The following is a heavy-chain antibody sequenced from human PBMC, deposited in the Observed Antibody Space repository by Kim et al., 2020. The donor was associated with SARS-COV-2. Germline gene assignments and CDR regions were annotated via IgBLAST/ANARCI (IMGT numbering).Heavy chain of an antibody. CDR1: GFTVSSNY. J-gene: IGHJ4*02. Sequence: GGSLRLSCAASGFTVSSNYMSWVRQAPGKGLEWVSVIYRGGSTYYADSVKGSFTISRDNSKNTPYFQMNSLRAEDTAVYYCSRTSSSWYARSCGRYYFDYWGQGTLVTVSS. CDR3: SRTSSSWYARSCGRYYFDY. D-gene: IGHD6-13*01. CDR2: IYRGGST. V-gene: IGHV3-66*01.